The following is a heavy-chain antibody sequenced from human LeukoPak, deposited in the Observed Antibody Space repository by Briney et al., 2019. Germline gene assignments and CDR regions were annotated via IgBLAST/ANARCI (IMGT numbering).Heavy chain of an antibody. CDR3: ARMNYYDNSRVDWFVP. CDR1: GYTFTSYG. D-gene: IGHD3-22*01. V-gene: IGHV1-8*01. Sequence: ASVKVSCRTSGYTFTSYGINWVRQATGQGLEWMGWMSPNSGNTGYAQKFQGRVTMTRDTSISTAYMELSSMRSEDTAVYYCARMNYYDNSRVDWFVPWGEGTLVTVSS. CDR2: MSPNSGNT. J-gene: IGHJ5*02.